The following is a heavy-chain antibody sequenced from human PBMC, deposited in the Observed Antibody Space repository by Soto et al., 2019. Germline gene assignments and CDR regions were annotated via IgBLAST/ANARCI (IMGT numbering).Heavy chain of an antibody. CDR3: AKESIVVVPDGISN. D-gene: IGHD2-2*01. J-gene: IGHJ4*02. CDR2: ISGSGGST. Sequence: GGSLRLSCAASGFTFSSYAMSWVRQAPGKGLEWVSAISGSGGSTYYEDSVKGRFTISRDNSKNTRYLQMNSLRAEVTAVYYGAKESIVVVPDGISNWGQGTLVTVSS. V-gene: IGHV3-23*01. CDR1: GFTFSSYA.